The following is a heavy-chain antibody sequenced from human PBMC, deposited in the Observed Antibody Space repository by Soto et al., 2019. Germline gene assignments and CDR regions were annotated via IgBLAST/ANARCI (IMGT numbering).Heavy chain of an antibody. Sequence: PGGSLRLSCAASGFTFSSYSMNWVRQAPGKGLEWVSSISSSSYIYYADSVKGRFTISRDNAKNSLYLQMNSLRAEDTAVYYCARDQQPLGFYYGMDVWGQGTTVTVSS. J-gene: IGHJ6*02. CDR2: ISSSSYI. CDR1: GFTFSSYS. V-gene: IGHV3-21*01. CDR3: ARDQQPLGFYYGMDV. D-gene: IGHD7-27*01.